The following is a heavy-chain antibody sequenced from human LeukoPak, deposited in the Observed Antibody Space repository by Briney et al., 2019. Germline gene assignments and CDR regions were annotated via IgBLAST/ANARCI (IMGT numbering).Heavy chain of an antibody. V-gene: IGHV3-21*01. CDR1: GFTFSSYS. Sequence: PGRSLRLSCAASGFTFSSYSMNWVRQAPGKGLEWVSSISSSSSYIYYADSVKGRFTISRDNAKNSLYLQMNSLRAEDTAVYYCAREGDLVDFDYWGQGTLVTVSS. CDR2: ISSSSSYI. J-gene: IGHJ4*02. D-gene: IGHD2-8*02. CDR3: AREGDLVDFDY.